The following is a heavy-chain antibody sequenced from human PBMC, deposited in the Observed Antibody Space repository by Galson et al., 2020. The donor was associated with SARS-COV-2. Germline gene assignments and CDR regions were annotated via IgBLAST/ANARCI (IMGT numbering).Heavy chain of an antibody. V-gene: IGHV4-59*01. CDR2: SYSGST. Sequence: SYSGSTNYNPSLKSRVTISVDTSKNQFSLKLSSVTAADTAVYYCAREGVPAAMWDWFDPWGQGTLVTVSS. CDR3: AREGVPAAMWDWFDP. J-gene: IGHJ5*02. D-gene: IGHD2-2*01.